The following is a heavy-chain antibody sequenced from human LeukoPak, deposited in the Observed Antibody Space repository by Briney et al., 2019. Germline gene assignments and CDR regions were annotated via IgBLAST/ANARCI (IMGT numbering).Heavy chain of an antibody. Sequence: SETLSLTCTVSGGSISSYYWSWIRQPPGKGLEWIGYIYYSGSTNYNPSLKSRVTISVDTSKNQFSLKLSSVTAADTAVYYCARDLGYYDSSGYQAYWYFDLWGRGTLVTVSS. CDR1: GGSISSYY. D-gene: IGHD3-22*01. CDR3: ARDLGYYDSSGYQAYWYFDL. V-gene: IGHV4-59*01. CDR2: IYYSGST. J-gene: IGHJ2*01.